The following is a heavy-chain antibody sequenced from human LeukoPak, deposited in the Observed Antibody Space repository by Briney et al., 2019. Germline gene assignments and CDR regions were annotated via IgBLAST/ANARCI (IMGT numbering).Heavy chain of an antibody. V-gene: IGHV4-34*01. Sequence: SETLSLTCGVYGGSFSGHYWSWIRQPPGKGLEWIGEINHSGSVNYNPSLKSRVTVSVDTSKNQFSLKLNSVTAADTAVYYCAFTTGSYYLDSWGQGTLVTVSS. CDR3: AFTTGSYYLDS. CDR2: INHSGSV. CDR1: GGSFSGHY. J-gene: IGHJ4*02. D-gene: IGHD1-26*01.